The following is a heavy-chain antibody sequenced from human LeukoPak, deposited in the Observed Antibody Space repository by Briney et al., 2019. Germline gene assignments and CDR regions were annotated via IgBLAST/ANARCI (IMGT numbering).Heavy chain of an antibody. J-gene: IGHJ4*02. D-gene: IGHD5-18*01. V-gene: IGHV3-48*03. CDR1: GFTFSSYE. CDR2: ISSSGSTI. CDR3: AKGGGGYSYGPVGY. Sequence: GGSLRLSCAASGFTFSSYEMNWVRQAPGKGLEWVSYISSSGSTIYYADSVKGRFTISRDNAKNSLYLQMNSLRAEDTAVYYCAKGGGGYSYGPVGYWGQGTLVTVSS.